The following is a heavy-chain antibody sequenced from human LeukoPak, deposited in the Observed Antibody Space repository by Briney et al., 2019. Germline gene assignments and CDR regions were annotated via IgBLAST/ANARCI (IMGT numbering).Heavy chain of an antibody. CDR3: ARAREAAAGPDAFDI. J-gene: IGHJ3*02. V-gene: IGHV3-21*01. CDR1: GFTFSSYN. D-gene: IGHD6-13*01. Sequence: GGSLRLSCAASGFTFSSYNMNWVRQAPGKGLEWVSSISSSTSYIYYTDSVKGRVTISRDNAKNSLYLQMNSLRAEDTAVYYCARAREAAAGPDAFDIWGQGTMVTVSS. CDR2: ISSSTSYI.